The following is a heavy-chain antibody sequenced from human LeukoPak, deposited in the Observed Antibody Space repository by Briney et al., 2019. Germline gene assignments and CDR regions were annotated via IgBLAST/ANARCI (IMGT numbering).Heavy chain of an antibody. CDR2: IFPGDSYT. CDR3: ASHSSSSDY. J-gene: IGHJ4*02. CDR1: GYSFTTYW. D-gene: IGHD6-6*01. Sequence: GESLKISCKASGYSFTTYWIGWVRQMPGKGLEWMGIIFPGDSYTNYSPSFQGHVTISADKSISTAYLQWSSLKASDTAMYYCASHSSSSDYWGQGTLVTVSS. V-gene: IGHV5-51*01.